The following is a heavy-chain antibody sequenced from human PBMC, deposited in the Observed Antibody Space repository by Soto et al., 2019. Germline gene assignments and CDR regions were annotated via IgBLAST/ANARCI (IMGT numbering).Heavy chain of an antibody. J-gene: IGHJ6*02. D-gene: IGHD2-2*01. CDR3: AKVPAIVLVPAAMNYYYGMDV. Sequence: QVQLVESGGGVVQPGRSLRLSCAASGFTFSSYGMHWVRQAPGKGLEWVAVISYDGSNKYYADSVKGRFTISRDNSKNTLDLQMNSLRAEETAVYYCAKVPAIVLVPAAMNYYYGMDVWGRGTTVTVSS. CDR2: ISYDGSNK. CDR1: GFTFSSYG. V-gene: IGHV3-30*18.